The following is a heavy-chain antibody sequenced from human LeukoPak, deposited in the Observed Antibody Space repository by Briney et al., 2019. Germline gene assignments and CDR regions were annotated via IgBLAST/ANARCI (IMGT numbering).Heavy chain of an antibody. CDR1: GFDFSSNW. J-gene: IGHJ4*02. CDR2: IKGDGIST. Sequence: GGSLRLSCAASGFDFSSNWMHWVRHAPGQGLVWVSRIKGDGISTNYADSVEGRFTISRDIAKNTLYLQMNSLRAEDTGVYYCAKDHYWSIDYWGRGTLVTVSS. D-gene: IGHD3-3*01. CDR3: AKDHYWSIDY. V-gene: IGHV3-74*01.